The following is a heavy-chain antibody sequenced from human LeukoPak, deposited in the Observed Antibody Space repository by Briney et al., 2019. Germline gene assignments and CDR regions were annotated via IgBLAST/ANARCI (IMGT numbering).Heavy chain of an antibody. V-gene: IGHV3-48*02. D-gene: IGHD1-26*01. CDR3: ARDQGSLYYFDY. CDR2: ISSGSSTI. Sequence: GGSLRLSCAASGFTFSTYSMNWARQAPGRGLEWVSYISSGSSTIFYADSVKGRFTISRDNAQNSLYLQMNSLRDEDTAVYYCARDQGSLYYFDYWGQGTLVTVSS. J-gene: IGHJ4*02. CDR1: GFTFSTYS.